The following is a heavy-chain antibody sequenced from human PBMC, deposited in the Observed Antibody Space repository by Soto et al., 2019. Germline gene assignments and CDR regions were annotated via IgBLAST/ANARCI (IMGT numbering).Heavy chain of an antibody. CDR1: GYTFTSYG. Sequence: VASVKVSCKASGYTFTSYGISWVRQAPGQGLERMGWISAYNGNTNYAQKLQGRVTMTTDTSTSTAYMELRSLRSDDTAVYYCARTVQRWNWFDPWGQGTLVIVSS. J-gene: IGHJ5*02. D-gene: IGHD4-17*01. CDR3: ARTVQRWNWFDP. CDR2: ISAYNGNT. V-gene: IGHV1-18*04.